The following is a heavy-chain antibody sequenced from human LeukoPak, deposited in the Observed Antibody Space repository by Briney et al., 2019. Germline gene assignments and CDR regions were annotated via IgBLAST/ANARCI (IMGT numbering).Heavy chain of an antibody. J-gene: IGHJ4*02. CDR2: ISGSGDST. CDR3: ASKPQFFDY. V-gene: IGHV3-23*01. Sequence: GGSLRLSCAASGFTFSSYAMTWVRQAPGKGLEWVSAISGSGDSTYYADSVKGRFTISRDNAKNTMYLQMNSLRAEDTAVFYCASKPQFFDYWGQGTLVTVSS. D-gene: IGHD1-14*01. CDR1: GFTFSSYA.